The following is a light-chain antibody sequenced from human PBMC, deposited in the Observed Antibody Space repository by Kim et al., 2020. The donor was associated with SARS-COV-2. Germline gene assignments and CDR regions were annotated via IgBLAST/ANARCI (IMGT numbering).Light chain of an antibody. CDR1: SLRTYY. Sequence: SSELTQDPAVSVALGQTVRITCQGDSLRTYYASWYQQKPGQAPILVIYGKNNRPSGIPDRFSGSSSVNTASLTVTGAQAVDEADYYCNSRDNSGDHVVFGGGTQLTVL. CDR2: GKN. J-gene: IGLJ2*01. V-gene: IGLV3-19*01. CDR3: NSRDNSGDHVV.